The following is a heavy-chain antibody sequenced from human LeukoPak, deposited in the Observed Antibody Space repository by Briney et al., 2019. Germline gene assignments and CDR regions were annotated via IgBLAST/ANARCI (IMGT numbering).Heavy chain of an antibody. V-gene: IGHV3-30*01. J-gene: IGHJ4*01. D-gene: IGHD2-15*01. CDR2: TXSDGSHK. CDR3: AXGSXXXXYFXX. Sequence: VAVTXSDGSHKYWADSVKGRFTISRDNSKNTVYLQMNSLRAEDTAVYYCAXGSXXXXYFXXXG.